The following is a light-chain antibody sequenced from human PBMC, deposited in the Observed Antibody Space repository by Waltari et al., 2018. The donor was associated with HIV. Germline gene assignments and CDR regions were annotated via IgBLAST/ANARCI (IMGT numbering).Light chain of an antibody. V-gene: IGLV2-14*03. CDR2: EVT. CDR1: TSEVGGYNY. J-gene: IGLJ2*01. CDR3: SSYTSSSLEI. Sequence: QSALTQPASVSGSPGQSITIPCTGTTSEVGGYNYVSWYQQHPGKAHKLMIYEVTKRPSGVSKRFSGSKSGNTASLTISGLQVEDEADYYCSSYTSSSLEIFGGGTKLTVL.